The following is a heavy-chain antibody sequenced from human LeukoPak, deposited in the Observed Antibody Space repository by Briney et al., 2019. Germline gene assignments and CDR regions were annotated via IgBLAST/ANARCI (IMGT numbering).Heavy chain of an antibody. V-gene: IGHV3-66*01. J-gene: IGHJ4*02. Sequence: GGSLRLACAASGFTVSSNYMSWVSQAPGKGLEWVSVIYSGGSTYYADSVKDRFTISRDNSKTTLYLQMNSLRAEDTAVYYCTKAVGYTNGPEWGQGTLVTVSS. CDR3: TKAVGYTNGPE. CDR2: IYSGGST. D-gene: IGHD5-18*01. CDR1: GFTVSSNY.